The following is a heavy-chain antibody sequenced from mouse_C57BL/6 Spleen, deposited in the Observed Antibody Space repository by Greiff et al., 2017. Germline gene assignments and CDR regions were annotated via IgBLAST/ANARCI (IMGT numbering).Heavy chain of an antibody. CDR3: TRGGGREGNFDY. J-gene: IGHJ2*01. V-gene: IGHV1-15*01. CDR2: IDPETGGT. CDR1: GYTFTDYE. Sequence: VQLQQSGAELVRPGASVTLSCKASGYTFTDYEMHWVKQTPVHGLEWIGAIDPETGGTAYNQKFKGKAILNAEKSSSTAYMELRSLTSEDSAVYYCTRGGGREGNFDYWGQGTTLTVSS. D-gene: IGHD3-3*01.